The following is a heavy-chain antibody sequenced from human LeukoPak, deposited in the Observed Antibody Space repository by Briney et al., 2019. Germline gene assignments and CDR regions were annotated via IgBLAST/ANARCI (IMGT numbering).Heavy chain of an antibody. V-gene: IGHV3-7*01. CDR1: GFTVSGNY. Sequence: GGSLRPSCAASGFTVSGNYMSWVRQAPGKGLEWVANIKQDGSEKRYVDSVKGRFTISRDNAKNSLYLQMNSLSAEDTAVYYCARGSSGWTSPFDYWGQGTLVTISS. CDR2: IKQDGSEK. J-gene: IGHJ4*02. D-gene: IGHD6-19*01. CDR3: ARGSSGWTSPFDY.